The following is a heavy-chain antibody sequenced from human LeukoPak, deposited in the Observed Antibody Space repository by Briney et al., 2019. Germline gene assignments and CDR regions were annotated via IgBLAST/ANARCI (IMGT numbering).Heavy chain of an antibody. D-gene: IGHD4-17*01. Sequence: PGGSLRLSCAVSGFTLSNSWMHWVRQAPGKGLVWVSRIKSDGTSTNYADSVKGRFTISRDNAKNTLYLQMNSLGVEDTAVYYCVRDHGDYYFDYWGQGTLVTVSS. CDR2: IKSDGTST. J-gene: IGHJ4*02. CDR1: GFTLSNSW. V-gene: IGHV3-74*01. CDR3: VRDHGDYYFDY.